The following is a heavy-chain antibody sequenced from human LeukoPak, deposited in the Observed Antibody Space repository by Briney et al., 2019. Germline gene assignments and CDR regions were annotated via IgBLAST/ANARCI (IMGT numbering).Heavy chain of an antibody. J-gene: IGHJ4*02. V-gene: IGHV3-73*01. CDR2: IRSRANSYAT. CDR3: VTGGNSGSVY. Sequence: PGRTLRLSCAASGFTFSGSAMHWVRQASGKGLEWVGRIRSRANSYATAYAASVKGRFTISRDDSKNTAYLQMNSLKTEDTAVYYCVTGGNSGSVYWGQGTLVTVSS. D-gene: IGHD4-23*01. CDR1: GFTFSGSA.